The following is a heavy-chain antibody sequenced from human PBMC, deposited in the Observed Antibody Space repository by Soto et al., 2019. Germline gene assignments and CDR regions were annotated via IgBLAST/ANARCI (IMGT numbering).Heavy chain of an antibody. V-gene: IGHV1-69*13. CDR1: GGTFSSYA. J-gene: IGHJ3*02. Sequence: SVKVSCKASGGTFSSYAISWVRQAPGQGLEWMGGIIPIFGTANYAQKFQGRVTITADESTSTAYMELSSLRSEDTAVYYCAREREPRRKSSYDSSGAAFDIWG. CDR3: AREREPRRKSSYDSSGAAFDI. CDR2: IIPIFGTA. D-gene: IGHD3-22*01.